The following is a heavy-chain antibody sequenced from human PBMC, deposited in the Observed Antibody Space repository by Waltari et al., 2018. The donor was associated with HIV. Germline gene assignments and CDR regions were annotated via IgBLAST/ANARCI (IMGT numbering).Heavy chain of an antibody. Sequence: HVHLVESGGCVVQSGRSLCLYCAASVLTLRRYGLSCCRQGYGKHGVRQAPGKGLEWVAVISDDGNYKIYADSVKGRFTISRDDSKNTLYRQMDSLRAEDTAVYYCAGGMATTSEAHWGQGTLVTVSS. CDR1: VLTLRRYG. CDR3: AGGMATTSEAH. J-gene: IGHJ4*02. D-gene: IGHD3-16*01. V-gene: IGHV3-30*03. CDR2: ISDDGNYK.